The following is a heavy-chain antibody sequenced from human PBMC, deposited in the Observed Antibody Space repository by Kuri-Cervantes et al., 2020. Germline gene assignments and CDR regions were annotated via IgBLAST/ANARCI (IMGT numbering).Heavy chain of an antibody. V-gene: IGHV4-4*02. J-gene: IGHJ1*01. CDR2: IYHSGST. Sequence: GSLRLSCAVSGGSISSSNWWSWVRQPPGKGLEWIGEIYHSGSTNYNPSLKSRVTISVDTSKNQFSLKLSSVTAADTAVYYCARAYDDSGYRMQYFQHWGQGTLVTVSS. CDR3: ARAYDDSGYRMQYFQH. CDR1: GGSISSSNW. D-gene: IGHD3-22*01.